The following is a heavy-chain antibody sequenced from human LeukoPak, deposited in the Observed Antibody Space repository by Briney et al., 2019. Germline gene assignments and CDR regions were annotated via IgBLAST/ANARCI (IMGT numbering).Heavy chain of an antibody. Sequence: GESLKISCKASGYSFTDFWIGWVRQLPGKGLEWMGNIQPADSDTRYSPSFQGHVTISADKSINTAYLQWTSLNASDTAMYYCARTYTSGWCANWGQGTLVTVSS. CDR1: GYSFTDFW. CDR3: ARTYTSGWCAN. J-gene: IGHJ4*02. CDR2: IQPADSDT. V-gene: IGHV5-51*01. D-gene: IGHD6-13*01.